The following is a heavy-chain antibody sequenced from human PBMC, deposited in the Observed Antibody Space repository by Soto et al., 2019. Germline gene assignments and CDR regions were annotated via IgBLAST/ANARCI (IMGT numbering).Heavy chain of an antibody. V-gene: IGHV3-30*18. Sequence: QVQLVESGGGVVQPGRSLRLSCAASGFTFSSYGMHWVRQAPGKGLEWVAVISYDGSNKYYADSVKGRFTISRDNSKNTLYLQMNSLRAEDTAVYYCAKDTVVTLAWGYYFDYWGQGTLVTVSS. J-gene: IGHJ4*02. CDR3: AKDTVVTLAWGYYFDY. D-gene: IGHD2-21*02. CDR2: ISYDGSNK. CDR1: GFTFSSYG.